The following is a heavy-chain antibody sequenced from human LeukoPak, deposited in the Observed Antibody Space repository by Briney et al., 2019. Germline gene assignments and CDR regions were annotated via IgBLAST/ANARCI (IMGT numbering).Heavy chain of an antibody. Sequence: GGSLRLSCAASGFTFSSYSMNWVRQAPGKGLEWVSSISSSSSYIYYADSVKGRFTISRDNAKNSLYLQMNSLRAEDTAVYYCAREGVTTKYYYYMDVWGKGTTVAVSS. J-gene: IGHJ6*03. V-gene: IGHV3-21*01. CDR1: GFTFSSYS. D-gene: IGHD4-17*01. CDR3: AREGVTTKYYYYMDV. CDR2: ISSSSSYI.